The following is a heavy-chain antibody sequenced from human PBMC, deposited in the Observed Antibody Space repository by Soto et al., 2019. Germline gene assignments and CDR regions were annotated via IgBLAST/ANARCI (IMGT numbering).Heavy chain of an antibody. CDR3: ARHGRDYGSGSGYYYGMDV. CDR2: IYYSGST. Sequence: SETLSLTCTVSGGSISSSSYYWGWIRQPPGKGLEWIGSIYYSGSTYYNPSLKSRVTISVDTSKNQFSLKLSSVTAADTAVYYCARHGRDYGSGSGYYYGMDVWGQGTTVTVSS. CDR1: GGSISSSSYY. V-gene: IGHV4-39*01. J-gene: IGHJ6*02. D-gene: IGHD3-10*01.